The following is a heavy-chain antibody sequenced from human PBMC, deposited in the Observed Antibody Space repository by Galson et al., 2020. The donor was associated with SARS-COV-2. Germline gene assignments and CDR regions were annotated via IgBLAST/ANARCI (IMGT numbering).Heavy chain of an antibody. CDR1: GGSISSSSYY. CDR2: IYYSGST. V-gene: IGHV4-39*01. CDR3: ARHLAQYYYDSSGYKTAFDI. D-gene: IGHD3-22*01. J-gene: IGHJ3*02. Sequence: SQTLSLTCTVPGGSISSSSYYWGWIRQPPGTGLEWIGSIYYSGSTYYNPSLKSRVTISVDTSKNQFSLKLSSVTAADTAVYYCARHLAQYYYDSSGYKTAFDIWGQGTMVTVSS.